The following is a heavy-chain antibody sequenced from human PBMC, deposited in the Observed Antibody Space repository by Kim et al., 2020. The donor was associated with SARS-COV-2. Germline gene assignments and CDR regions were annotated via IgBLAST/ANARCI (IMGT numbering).Heavy chain of an antibody. CDR3: ARVGYYYDSSGYRHYWYFDL. Sequence: GGSLRLSCAASGFTFSSYDMHWVRQATGKGLEWVSAIGTAGDTYYPGSVKGRFTISRENAKNSLYLQMNSLRAGDTAVYYCARVGYYYDSSGYRHYWYFDLWGRGTLVTVSS. D-gene: IGHD3-22*01. J-gene: IGHJ2*01. V-gene: IGHV3-13*04. CDR1: GFTFSSYD. CDR2: IGTAGDT.